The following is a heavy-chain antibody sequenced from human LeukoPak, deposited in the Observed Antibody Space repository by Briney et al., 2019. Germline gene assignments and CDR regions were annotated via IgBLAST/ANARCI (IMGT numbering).Heavy chain of an antibody. J-gene: IGHJ5*02. CDR1: GGSISSYY. CDR2: IYYSGST. V-gene: IGHV4-59*08. D-gene: IGHD4-17*01. Sequence: PSETLSLTCTVSGGSISSYYWSWIRQPPGKGLEWIGYIYYSGSTNYNPSLKSRVTISVDTSKNQFSLKLSSVTAADTAVYYCARHEFYRFDYGDYDWFDPWGQGTLVTVSS. CDR3: ARHEFYRFDYGDYDWFDP.